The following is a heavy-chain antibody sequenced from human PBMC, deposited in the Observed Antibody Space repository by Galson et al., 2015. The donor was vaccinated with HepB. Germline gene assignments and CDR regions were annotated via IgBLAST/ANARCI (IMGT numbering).Heavy chain of an antibody. D-gene: IGHD6-13*01. CDR1: GFTFSDHF. Sequence: SLRLSCAASGFTFSDHFMDWVRQAPGKGLEWVGRTKNKANRYTTEYAASVKDRFSISRDESKSSLFLQMDSLKTEDTAVYYCTTDLIAAAGTRWVDYWGQGTLVTVSS. CDR2: TKNKANRYTT. CDR3: TTDLIAAAGTRWVDY. J-gene: IGHJ4*02. V-gene: IGHV3-72*01.